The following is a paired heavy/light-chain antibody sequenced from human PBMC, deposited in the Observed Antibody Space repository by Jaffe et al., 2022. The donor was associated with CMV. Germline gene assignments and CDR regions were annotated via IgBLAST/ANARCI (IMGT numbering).Light chain of an antibody. CDR3: QQYDDWPRGT. CDR1: QSVSSN. CDR2: GAS. V-gene: IGKV3-15*01. Sequence: EIVMTQSPATLSVSPGERATLSCRASQSVSSNLAWYQQKPGQAPRLLIYGASTRATGIPARFSGSGSGTEFTLTISSLQSEDFAVYYCQQYDDWPRGTFGQGTKVEIK. J-gene: IGKJ1*01.
Heavy chain of an antibody. V-gene: IGHV4-39*01. Sequence: QLQLQESGPGLVKPSETLSLTCTVSGDSISSSSYYWGWIRQPPGKGLEWIGSMYYSGSTYYNPSLKSRVTISVDTSKNQFSLKLSSVTAADTAVYYCARHARYGSGNNWFDPWGQGTLVIVSS. D-gene: IGHD3-10*01. CDR1: GDSISSSSYY. CDR3: ARHARYGSGNNWFDP. J-gene: IGHJ5*02. CDR2: MYYSGST.